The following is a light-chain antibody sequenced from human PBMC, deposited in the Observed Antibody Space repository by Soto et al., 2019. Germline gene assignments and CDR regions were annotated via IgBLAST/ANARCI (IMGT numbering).Light chain of an antibody. CDR1: QTVTSNY. CDR3: QQYVSLPVT. CDR2: GAS. V-gene: IGKV3-20*01. J-gene: IGKJ2*01. Sequence: EVVLTQSPGTLSLSPGERATLSCRASQTVTSNYLAWYQQKPGQAPRLLIYGASSRATDIPYRFSGSGSGTDFTLTISRLEPEDFALYYCQQYVSLPVTFGQGTNPEIK.